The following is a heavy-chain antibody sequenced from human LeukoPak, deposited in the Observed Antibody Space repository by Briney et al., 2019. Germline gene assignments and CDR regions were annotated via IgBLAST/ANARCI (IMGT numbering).Heavy chain of an antibody. CDR1: GFTFSIYW. CDR2: MKGDGSVK. J-gene: IGHJ6*02. CDR3: ARDVVVTAMLPFYYYYGMDV. D-gene: IGHD2-21*02. Sequence: GGSLRPSCAASGFTFSIYWMSWVRQAPGKGLEWVASMKGDGSVKHFLDSVEGRFTISRDNAKNSLYLQMNSLRAEDTAVYYCARDVVVTAMLPFYYYYGMDVWGQGTTVTVSS. V-gene: IGHV3-7*01.